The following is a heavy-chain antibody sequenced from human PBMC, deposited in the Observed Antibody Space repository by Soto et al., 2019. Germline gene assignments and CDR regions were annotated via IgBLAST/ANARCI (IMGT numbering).Heavy chain of an antibody. J-gene: IGHJ4*02. V-gene: IGHV3-30-3*01. CDR2: ISYDGSNK. CDR3: ARDKQDGYSYAHY. CDR1: GFTFSSYA. Sequence: GGSLRLSCAASGFTFSSYAMHWVRQAPGKGLEWVAVISYDGSNKYYADSVKGRFTISRDNSKNTLYLQMNSLRAEDTAVYYCARDKQDGYSYAHYWGQGTLVTVSS. D-gene: IGHD5-18*01.